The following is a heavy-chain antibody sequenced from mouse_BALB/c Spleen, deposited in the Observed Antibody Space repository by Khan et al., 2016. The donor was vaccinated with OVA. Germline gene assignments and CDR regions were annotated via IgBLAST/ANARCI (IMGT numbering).Heavy chain of an antibody. Sequence: EVQLQESGPGLVKPSQSLSLTCTVTGYSITSNYAWNWIRQFPGNKLEWMGYIRYSGRTNYNPSFKSRISITRDKSKNQFFLQLNSVTTEDTATYFCARGNYYGYAMDYWGQGTSITVSS. CDR3: ARGNYYGYAMDY. J-gene: IGHJ4*01. V-gene: IGHV3-2*02. CDR2: IRYSGRT. D-gene: IGHD1-1*01. CDR1: GYSITSNYA.